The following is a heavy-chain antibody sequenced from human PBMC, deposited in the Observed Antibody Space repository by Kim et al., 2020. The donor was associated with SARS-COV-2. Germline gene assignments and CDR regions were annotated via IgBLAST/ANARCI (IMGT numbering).Heavy chain of an antibody. CDR3: ARDRPYTDY. Sequence: SAKNDAASVKGRFTISRDDAKNSLYLQMNSLRAEDTAVDYCARDRPYTDYWGQGTLVTVSS. D-gene: IGHD1-20*01. CDR2: SAK. J-gene: IGHJ4*02. V-gene: IGHV3-11*05.